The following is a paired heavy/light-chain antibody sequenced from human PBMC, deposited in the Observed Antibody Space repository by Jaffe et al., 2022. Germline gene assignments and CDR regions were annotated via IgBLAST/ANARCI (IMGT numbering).Light chain of an antibody. CDR2: AAS. CDR3: QQLNSYPRRFT. Sequence: DIQLTQSPSFLSASVGDRVTITCRASQGISSYLAWYQQKPGKAPKLLIYAASTLQSGVPSRFSGSGSGTEFTLTISSLQPEDFATYYCQQLNSYPRRFTFGPGTKVDIK. J-gene: IGKJ3*01. V-gene: IGKV1-9*01. CDR1: QGISSY.
Heavy chain of an antibody. V-gene: IGHV4-30-2*01. Sequence: QLQLQESGSGLVKPSQTLSLTCAVSGGSISSGGYSWSWIRQPPGKGLEWIGYIYHSGSTYYNPSLKSRVTISVDRSKNQFSLKLSSVTAADTAVYYCARVSSYYYYMDVWGKGTTVTVSS. J-gene: IGHJ6*03. CDR1: GGSISSGGYS. CDR3: ARVSSYYYYMDV. CDR2: IYHSGST.